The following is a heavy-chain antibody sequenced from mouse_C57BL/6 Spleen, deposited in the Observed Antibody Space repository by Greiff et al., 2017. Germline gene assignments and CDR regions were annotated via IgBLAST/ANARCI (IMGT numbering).Heavy chain of an antibody. CDR3: ARSRRILGAMDY. Sequence: QVQLQQSGPELVKPGASVKISCKASGYAFSSSWMNWVKQRPGKGLEWIGRIYPGDGDTNYNGKFKGKATLTADKSSSTAYMQLSSLTSEDSAVYVCARSRRILGAMDYWGQGTSVTVSS. D-gene: IGHD1-1*01. J-gene: IGHJ4*01. CDR1: GYAFSSSW. V-gene: IGHV1-82*01. CDR2: IYPGDGDT.